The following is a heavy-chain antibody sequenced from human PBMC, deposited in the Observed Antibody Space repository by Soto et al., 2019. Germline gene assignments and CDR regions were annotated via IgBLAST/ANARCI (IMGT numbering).Heavy chain of an antibody. CDR1: GGSISSGGYY. CDR2: IYYSGST. CDR3: ARGGSSSWDWFDP. J-gene: IGHJ5*02. D-gene: IGHD6-6*01. V-gene: IGHV4-31*03. Sequence: SETLSLTCTVSGGSISSGGYYWSWIRQHPGKGLEWIGYIYYSGSTYYNPSLKSRVTISVDTSKNQFSLKLSSVTAADTAVYYCARGGSSSWDWFDPWGQGTLVTSPQ.